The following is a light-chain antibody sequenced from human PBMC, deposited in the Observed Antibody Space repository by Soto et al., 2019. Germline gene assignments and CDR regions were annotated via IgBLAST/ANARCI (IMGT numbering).Light chain of an antibody. CDR3: QHYETYPLT. CDR1: QDISTS. V-gene: IGKV1-16*01. Sequence: DIPMTQSPSSLSASVGDRVTFTCRASQDISTSLAWFQQKPGKGPKSLIFAASSLQSGVPSRFNGTGSGTDFSLTISSLQPEDFATYYCQHYETYPLTFGGGTKVET. J-gene: IGKJ4*01. CDR2: AAS.